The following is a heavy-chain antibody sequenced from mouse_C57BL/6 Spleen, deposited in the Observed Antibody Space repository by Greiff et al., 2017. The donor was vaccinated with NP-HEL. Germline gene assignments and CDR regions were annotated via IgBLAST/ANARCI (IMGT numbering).Heavy chain of an antibody. V-gene: IGHV5-17*01. CDR3: ARDGYYFFDY. CDR1: GFTFSDYG. CDR2: ISSGSSTI. D-gene: IGHD2-3*01. J-gene: IGHJ2*01. Sequence: EVQLQESGGGLVKPGGSLKLSCAASGFTFSDYGMHWVRQAPEKGLEWVAYISSGSSTIYYADTVEGRFTISRDNAKNTLFLQMTSLRSEDTAMYYCARDGYYFFDYWGQSTTLTVSS.